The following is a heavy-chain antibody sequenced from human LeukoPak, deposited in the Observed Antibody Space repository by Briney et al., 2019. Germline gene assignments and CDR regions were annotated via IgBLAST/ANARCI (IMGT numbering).Heavy chain of an antibody. CDR3: ARDWELLYYYYGMDV. J-gene: IGHJ6*02. CDR2: ISYDGSNK. D-gene: IGHD1-26*01. V-gene: IGHV3-30-3*01. Sequence: PGRSLRLSCAASGFTFSSYAMHWVRQAPGKGLEWVAVISYDGSNKYYADSVKGRFTISRDNSKNTLYLQMNSLRAEDTAVYYCARDWELLYYYYGMDVWGQGTTVTVSS. CDR1: GFTFSSYA.